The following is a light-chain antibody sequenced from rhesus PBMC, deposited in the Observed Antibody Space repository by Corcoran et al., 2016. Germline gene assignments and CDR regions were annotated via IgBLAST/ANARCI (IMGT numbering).Light chain of an antibody. CDR2: KAS. CDR3: LQYSSSPWT. J-gene: IGKJ1*01. Sequence: DIQMTQSPSSLSASVGDTVTITCRASQSISSWLDWYQQKPGKAPKLLIYKASSLQSGVPSRFSGSGSGTDFTLPISSLQPEDFVTYYCLQYSSSPWTFVQGTKVEIK. V-gene: IGKV1-22*01. CDR1: QSISSW.